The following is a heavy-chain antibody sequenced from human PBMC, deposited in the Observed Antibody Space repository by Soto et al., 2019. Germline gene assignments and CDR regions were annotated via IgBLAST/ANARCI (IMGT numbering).Heavy chain of an antibody. CDR1: GFTFSSYA. V-gene: IGHV3-30-3*01. J-gene: IGHJ4*02. CDR3: ARDESLSY. CDR2: ISYDGSNK. Sequence: QVQLVESGGGVVQPGRSLRLSCAASGFTFSSYAMHWVRQAPGKGLEWVAVISYDGSNKYYADSVKGRFTISRDNSKNTLYLQMNSLRAEDTAVYYCARDESLSYWGQGTLDTVSS.